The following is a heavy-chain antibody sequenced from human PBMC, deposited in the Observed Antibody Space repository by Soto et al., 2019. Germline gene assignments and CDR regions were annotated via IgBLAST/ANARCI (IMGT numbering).Heavy chain of an antibody. D-gene: IGHD3-22*01. CDR1: GFTFSIYA. V-gene: IGHV3-64D*06. Sequence: GGALRLSCSASGFTFSIYAIHWVRQAPGKGLEYVSTISPNGDSTYYADSVKGRFAISRDNSKNTLYLQMSSLRAEDTAVYYCVKGEYYYDSGGYLSNVGDYWGQGTLVTVSS. CDR3: VKGEYYYDSGGYLSNVGDY. CDR2: ISPNGDST. J-gene: IGHJ4*02.